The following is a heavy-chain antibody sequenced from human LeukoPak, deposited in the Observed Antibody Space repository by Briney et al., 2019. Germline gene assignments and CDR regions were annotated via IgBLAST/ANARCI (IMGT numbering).Heavy chain of an antibody. Sequence: RPSGTLSLTCAVSGGSISSSNWWSWVRQPPGKGLEWIGEIYHSGSTNYNPSLKSRVTISVDKSKNQFSLKLSSVTAADTAVYYCARDTNSGSYYVYYFDYWGQGTLVTVSS. CDR2: IYHSGST. V-gene: IGHV4-4*02. CDR3: ARDTNSGSYYVYYFDY. D-gene: IGHD1-26*01. CDR1: GGSISSSNW. J-gene: IGHJ4*02.